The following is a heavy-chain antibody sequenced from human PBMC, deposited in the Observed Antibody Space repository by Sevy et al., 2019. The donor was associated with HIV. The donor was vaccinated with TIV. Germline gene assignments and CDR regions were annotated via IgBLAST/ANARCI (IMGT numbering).Heavy chain of an antibody. Sequence: SLKISCAASGFTFDDYAMHWVRQAPGKGLEWVSGISWNSGSIGYADSVKGRFTISRDNAKNSLYLQMNSLRAEDTALYYCAKGIVGATAWYFDLWGRGTLVTVSS. CDR1: GFTFDDYA. CDR2: ISWNSGSI. V-gene: IGHV3-9*01. J-gene: IGHJ2*01. D-gene: IGHD1-26*01. CDR3: AKGIVGATAWYFDL.